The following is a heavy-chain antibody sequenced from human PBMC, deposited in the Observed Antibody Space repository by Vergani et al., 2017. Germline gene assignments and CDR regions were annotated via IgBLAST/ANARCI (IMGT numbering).Heavy chain of an antibody. D-gene: IGHD2-2*01. CDR1: GYSFTSYW. CDR3: ARRYCSSTSCYYFDY. CDR2: IYPGDSDT. Sequence: EVQLVQSGAEVKKPGESLKISCKGSGYSFTSYWIGWVRQMPGKGLEWMGIIYPGDSDTRYSPSFQGQVTISADKSISTAYLQWSSLKASATAMYYCARRYCSSTSCYYFDYWGQGTLVTVSS. V-gene: IGHV5-51*03. J-gene: IGHJ4*02.